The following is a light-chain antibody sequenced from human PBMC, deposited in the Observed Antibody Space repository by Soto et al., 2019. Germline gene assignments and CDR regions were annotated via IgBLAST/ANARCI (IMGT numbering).Light chain of an antibody. J-gene: IGKJ2*01. CDR3: HQFGSSSLAFT. Sequence: ESVLTQSPGTLSLSPGERATLSCRASQSVSTRYLAWYQQKPGQAPRLLIYVASIRAAGIPDRFSGSGSGTDFTLTISRLEPQDFAVYYCHQFGSSSLAFTFGQGTKLEI. CDR1: QSVSTRY. V-gene: IGKV3-20*01. CDR2: VAS.